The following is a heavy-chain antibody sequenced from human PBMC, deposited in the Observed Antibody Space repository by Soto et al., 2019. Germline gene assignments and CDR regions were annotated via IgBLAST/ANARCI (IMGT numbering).Heavy chain of an antibody. V-gene: IGHV1-69*01. J-gene: IGHJ4*02. CDR2: IIPIFGTA. CDR1: GGTFSSYA. CDR3: ARRPTMVRGVLTDYFDY. Sequence: QVQLVQSGAEVKKPGSSVKVSCKASGGTFSSYAISWVRQPPGQGLEWMGGIIPIFGTANYAQKFQGRVTITADESTSTAYMELSSLRSEDTAVYYCARRPTMVRGVLTDYFDYWGQGTLVTVSS. D-gene: IGHD3-10*01.